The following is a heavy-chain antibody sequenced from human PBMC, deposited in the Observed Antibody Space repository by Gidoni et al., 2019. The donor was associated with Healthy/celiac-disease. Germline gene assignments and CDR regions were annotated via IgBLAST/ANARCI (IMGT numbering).Heavy chain of an antibody. CDR1: GESFSGYS. Sequence: QVQLQQWGAGLLKPSETLSLTCAVYGESFSGYSWRWIRQPPGKGLEWIGEINHSGSTNYNPSLKSRVTISVDTSKNQCSLKLSSVTAADTAVYYCARGNGYSSSWYRYYGMDVWGQGTTVTVSS. V-gene: IGHV4-34*01. CDR3: ARGNGYSSSWYRYYGMDV. J-gene: IGHJ6*02. CDR2: INHSGST. D-gene: IGHD6-13*01.